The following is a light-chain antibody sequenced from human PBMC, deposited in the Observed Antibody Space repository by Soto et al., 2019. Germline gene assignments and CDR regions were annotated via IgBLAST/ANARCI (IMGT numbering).Light chain of an antibody. CDR2: DAS. J-gene: IGKJ1*01. CDR3: QQYASAPLT. Sequence: EIVMTQSPGTLSLSPGERATLSCRASLTVTNNYLAWYQQKAGQAPRLVIYDASTRATGIPDRFSASGSGTDFTLTISGLEPEDFAMYFCQQYASAPLTFGQGTKVEVK. V-gene: IGKV3-20*01. CDR1: LTVTNNY.